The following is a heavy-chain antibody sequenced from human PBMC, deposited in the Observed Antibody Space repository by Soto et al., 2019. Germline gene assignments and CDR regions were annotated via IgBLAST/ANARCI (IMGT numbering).Heavy chain of an antibody. V-gene: IGHV1-18*01. J-gene: IGHJ4*02. CDR3: AGPLRYSSGWYYFDY. CDR1: GYTFTSYG. Sequence: ASVKVSCKASGYTFTSYGISWVRQAPGQGLEWMGWISAYNGNTNYAQKLQGRVTMTTDTSTSTAYMELRSLRSDDTAVYYCAGPLRYSSGWYYFDYWGQGTLVTVSS. D-gene: IGHD6-19*01. CDR2: ISAYNGNT.